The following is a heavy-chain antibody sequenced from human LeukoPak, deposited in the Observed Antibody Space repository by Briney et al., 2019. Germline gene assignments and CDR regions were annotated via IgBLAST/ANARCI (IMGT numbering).Heavy chain of an antibody. J-gene: IGHJ4*02. CDR1: GGTFSSYA. CDR2: IIPIFGTA. Sequence: ASVKVSCKASGGTFSSYAISWVRQAPGQGLEWMGGIIPIFGTANYAQKFQGRVTITTDESTSTAYMELSSLRSEDTAVYYCARGFKGGTMVRGVIIAWYYFDYWGQGTLVTVSS. D-gene: IGHD3-10*01. CDR3: ARGFKGGTMVRGVIIAWYYFDY. V-gene: IGHV1-69*05.